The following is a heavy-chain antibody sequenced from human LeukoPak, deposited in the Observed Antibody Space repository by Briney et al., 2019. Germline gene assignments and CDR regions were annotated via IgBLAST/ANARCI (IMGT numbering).Heavy chain of an antibody. CDR3: ASHYYDSSGYYPDAFDI. D-gene: IGHD3-22*01. CDR2: IYSGGST. Sequence: GGSLRLSCAASGFTVSSNYMSWVRQAPGKGLGWVSVIYSGGSTYYADSVKGRFTISRHNSKNTLYLQMNSLRAEDTAVYYCASHYYDSSGYYPDAFDIWGQGTMVTVSS. J-gene: IGHJ3*02. CDR1: GFTVSSNY. V-gene: IGHV3-53*04.